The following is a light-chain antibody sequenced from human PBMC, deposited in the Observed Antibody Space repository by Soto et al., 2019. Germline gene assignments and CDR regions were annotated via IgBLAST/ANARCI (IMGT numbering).Light chain of an antibody. Sequence: DIYMAQSPSSLSASVGDRVTITCQASEDITNYLNWYQQKPGKAPKLLIYDASSLETGVPLRFTGGGSGTNFTFTISGLQPEDIASYYCQQYVNLPLTFGQGTMVEFK. J-gene: IGKJ2*01. CDR3: QQYVNLPLT. CDR2: DAS. CDR1: EDITNY. V-gene: IGKV1-33*01.